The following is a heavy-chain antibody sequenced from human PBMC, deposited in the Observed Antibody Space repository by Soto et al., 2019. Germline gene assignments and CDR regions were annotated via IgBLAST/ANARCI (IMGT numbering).Heavy chain of an antibody. Sequence: ESGGGLVQPGGSLRLSCAASGFTFSNYDMHWVRQATGKGLEWVSGIGTAGDTYYSGSVKGRFTMSRENAKNSVYLQMNSLSAGDTAVYYCTRGAQGFDYWGQGTLVTVSS. CDR3: TRGAQGFDY. CDR2: IGTAGDT. V-gene: IGHV3-13*04. J-gene: IGHJ4*02. CDR1: GFTFSNYD.